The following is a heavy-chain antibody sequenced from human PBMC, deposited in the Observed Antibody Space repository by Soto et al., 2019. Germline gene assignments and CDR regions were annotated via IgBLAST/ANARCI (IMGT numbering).Heavy chain of an antibody. CDR3: ARTTSSNWLDP. V-gene: IGHV4-30-4*01. CDR2: IYYTGGT. Sequence: SETLSLTCTVSGSSITSGDYYWSWIRQPPGKGLEWIGYIYYTGGTYYNPSLKSRVTISVDTSKNQFSLKLTSVTAADTAVYYCARTTSSNWLDPWGQGTLVTVSS. CDR1: GSSITSGDYY. J-gene: IGHJ5*02. D-gene: IGHD4-4*01.